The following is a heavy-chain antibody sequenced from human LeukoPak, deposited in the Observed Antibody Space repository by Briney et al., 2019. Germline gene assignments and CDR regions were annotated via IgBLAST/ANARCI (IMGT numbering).Heavy chain of an antibody. CDR1: GFTLSSYG. D-gene: IGHD6-13*01. CDR2: IRYDGSNK. V-gene: IGHV3-30*02. CDR3: AKDKSLYSNSWYYFDY. J-gene: IGHJ4*02. Sequence: GGSLRLSCAASGFTLSSYGMHWVRQAPDKGLEWVAFIRYDGSNKQHADSVKGRFTISRDNSKNTLYLQMNSLRAEDTALYYCAKDKSLYSNSWYYFDYWGQGTLVTVSS.